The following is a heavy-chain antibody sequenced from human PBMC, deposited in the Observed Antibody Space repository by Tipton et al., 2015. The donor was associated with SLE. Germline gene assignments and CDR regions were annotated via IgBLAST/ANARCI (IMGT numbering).Heavy chain of an antibody. V-gene: IGHV3-30*04. J-gene: IGHJ4*02. CDR1: GFTFSSYA. D-gene: IGHD1-26*01. Sequence: QLVQSGGGVVQPGGSMRLSCAASGFTFSSYAMHWVRQAPGKGLEWVAVISYDGSNKYYADSVKGRFTITRDNSKNTLYLQMDSLRAEDTAVYYCARERWDTLDWGQGTLVTVSS. CDR3: ARERWDTLD. CDR2: ISYDGSNK.